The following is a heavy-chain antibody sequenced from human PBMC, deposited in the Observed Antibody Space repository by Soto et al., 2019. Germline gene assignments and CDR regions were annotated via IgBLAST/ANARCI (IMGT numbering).Heavy chain of an antibody. CDR3: SKQLDDYYYYGMDV. Sequence: GGSLRLSCAASGFTFSSYGMHWVRQAPGKGLEWVAVIWYDGSNKYYADSVKGRFTISRDNSKNTLYLQMNSLRAEDTAVYYCSKQLDDYYYYGMDVWGQGTTVTVSS. V-gene: IGHV3-33*06. CDR1: GFTFSSYG. J-gene: IGHJ6*02. CDR2: IWYDGSNK. D-gene: IGHD6-13*01.